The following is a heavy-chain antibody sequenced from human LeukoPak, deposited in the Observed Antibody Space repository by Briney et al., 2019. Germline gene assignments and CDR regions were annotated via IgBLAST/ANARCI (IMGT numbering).Heavy chain of an antibody. D-gene: IGHD6-19*01. CDR3: ARPYSSGWYYAFEI. J-gene: IGHJ3*02. CDR1: GFTFSDFY. V-gene: IGHV3-11*01. Sequence: GGSLRLSCAASGFTFSDFYMNWIRQAPGKGLEWVSYISSSGTSIYYADSVKGRFTISRDSAKNPLYLQMNSLRVEDTAVYYCARPYSSGWYYAFEIWGQGTMVTVSS. CDR2: ISSSGTSI.